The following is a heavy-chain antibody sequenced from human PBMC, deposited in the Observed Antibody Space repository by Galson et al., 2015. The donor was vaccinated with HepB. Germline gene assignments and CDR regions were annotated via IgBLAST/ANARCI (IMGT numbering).Heavy chain of an antibody. CDR3: ARALPSGIRGGRVFDH. CDR1: GFNFSLYS. D-gene: IGHD3-10*01. CDR2: ISSSGSYI. Sequence: SLRLSCAASGFNFSLYSMNWVRQAPGKGLEWVSSISSSGSYIYYGASVKGRCTVSRDSAKTSVYLQMNSLRGDDTAVYYCARALPSGIRGGRVFDHWGQGTLVTVSS. V-gene: IGHV3-21*01. J-gene: IGHJ4*02.